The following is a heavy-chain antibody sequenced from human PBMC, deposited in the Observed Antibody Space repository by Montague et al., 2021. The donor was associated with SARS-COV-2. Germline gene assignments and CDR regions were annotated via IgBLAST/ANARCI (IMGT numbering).Heavy chain of an antibody. D-gene: IGHD3-10*01. V-gene: IGHV3-30*04. CDR1: GFPFSSYA. Sequence: SRSLSFSASGFPFSSYAMHWVRQAPGKGLEWVAVISYDGSNKYYADSVKGRFTISRDNSKNTLYLQMNSLRAEDTAVYYCARDNGPIWFGESSLDYWGQGTLVTVSS. CDR2: ISYDGSNK. CDR3: ARDNGPIWFGESSLDY. J-gene: IGHJ4*02.